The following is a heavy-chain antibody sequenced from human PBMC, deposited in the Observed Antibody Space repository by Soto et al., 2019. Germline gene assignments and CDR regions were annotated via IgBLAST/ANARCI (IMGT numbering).Heavy chain of an antibody. V-gene: IGHV1-18*04. CDR1: CYTFTSCG. D-gene: IGHD2-21*02. J-gene: IGHJ6*02. Sequence: ASVKASCKASCYTFTSCGMSWVRQSPEQGLEWMGWITAYNGNTNYAQKLQGRVTMTTDTSTSTAYMELRSLRSDDRAVYYCARDIESVVVVTAKYYYYYGMDVWGQGTTVTVSS. CDR3: ARDIESVVVVTAKYYYYYGMDV. CDR2: ITAYNGNT.